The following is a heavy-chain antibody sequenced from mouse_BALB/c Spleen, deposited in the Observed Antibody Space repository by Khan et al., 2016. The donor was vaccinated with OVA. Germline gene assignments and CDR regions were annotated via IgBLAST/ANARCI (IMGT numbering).Heavy chain of an antibody. J-gene: IGHJ4*01. V-gene: IGHV3-2*02. D-gene: IGHD1-1*01. Sequence: VQLKESGPGLVKPSQSLSLTCTVTGYSITSDYAWNWIRQFPGNKLEWMGYISYSGSTSYNPSLKSRISITRDTSKNQFFLQLNSVTTEDTATYYCARDYGSSYAMDYWGQGTSVTVSS. CDR2: ISYSGST. CDR3: ARDYGSSYAMDY. CDR1: GYSITSDYA.